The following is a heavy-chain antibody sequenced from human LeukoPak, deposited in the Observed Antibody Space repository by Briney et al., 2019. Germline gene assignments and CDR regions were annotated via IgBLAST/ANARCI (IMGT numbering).Heavy chain of an antibody. Sequence: GGSLRLSCTASGFDFSTFAMHWVRQAPGKGLESVAVTSFDGIYKAYADSVRGRFTISRDNSQNTFYLQMRGLTPDDTAVYYCAKIFIVNAYEVGFDYWGQGILVTVSS. CDR2: TSFDGIYK. D-gene: IGHD1-26*01. CDR1: GFDFSTFA. J-gene: IGHJ4*02. V-gene: IGHV3-30*18. CDR3: AKIFIVNAYEVGFDY.